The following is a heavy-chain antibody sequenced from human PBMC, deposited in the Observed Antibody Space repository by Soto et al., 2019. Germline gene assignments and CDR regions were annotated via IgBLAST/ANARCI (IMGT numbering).Heavy chain of an antibody. CDR2: IYYSGST. V-gene: IGHV4-59*01. D-gene: IGHD3-10*01. CDR3: ARAYYYGSGSYYRY. J-gene: IGHJ4*02. Sequence: PSETLSLTCTVSGGSISSYYWSWIRQPPGKGLEWIGYIYYSGSTNYNPSLKSRVTISVDTSKNQFSLKLSSVTAADTAVYYCARAYYYGSGSYYRYWGQGTLVTVSS. CDR1: GGSISSYY.